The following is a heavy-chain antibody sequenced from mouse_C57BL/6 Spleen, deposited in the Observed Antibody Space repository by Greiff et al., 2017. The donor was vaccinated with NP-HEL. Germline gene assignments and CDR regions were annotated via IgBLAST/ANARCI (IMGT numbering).Heavy chain of an antibody. CDR1: GYTFTNYW. CDR3: ARGSNSRLFAY. CDR2: IYPGGGYT. V-gene: IGHV1-63*01. J-gene: IGHJ3*01. D-gene: IGHD2-5*01. Sequence: QVQLKQSGAELVRPGTSVKMSCKASGYTFTNYWIGWAKQRPGHGLEWIGDIYPGGGYTNYNEKFKGKATLTADKSSSTAYMQFSSLTSEDSAIYYCARGSNSRLFAYWGQGTLVTVSA.